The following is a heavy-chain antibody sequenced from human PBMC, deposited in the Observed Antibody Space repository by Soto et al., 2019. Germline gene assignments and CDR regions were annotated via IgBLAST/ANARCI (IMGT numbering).Heavy chain of an antibody. V-gene: IGHV4-39*01. J-gene: IGHJ4*02. CDR2: IYYSGST. D-gene: IGHD2-21*02. CDR3: ARQRTSVVTQAYFDS. Sequence: ASETLSLTCTVTGDSINNRSYYWGWIRQPPGKGLEWIGSIYYSGSTYNNPSLKSRVSMSVDTSKNQFSLKLRSVTAADTALYYCARQRTSVVTQAYFDSWGQGSLVTVSS. CDR1: GDSINNRSYY.